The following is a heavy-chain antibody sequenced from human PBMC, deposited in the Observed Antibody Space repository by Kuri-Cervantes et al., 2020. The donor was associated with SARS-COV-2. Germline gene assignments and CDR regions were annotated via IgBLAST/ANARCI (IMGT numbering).Heavy chain of an antibody. CDR3: ATPAPEYGGNSGGWVF. CDR1: GFTFSDYY. Sequence: GESLKISCAASGFTFSDYYTSWVRQAPGKGLEWVSYISSSSSTIYYADSVKGRFTISRDNAKNSLYLQMNSLRAEDTAVYYCATPAPEYGGNSGGWVFWGQGTLVTVSS. D-gene: IGHD4-23*01. CDR2: ISSSSSTI. V-gene: IGHV3-11*04. J-gene: IGHJ4*02.